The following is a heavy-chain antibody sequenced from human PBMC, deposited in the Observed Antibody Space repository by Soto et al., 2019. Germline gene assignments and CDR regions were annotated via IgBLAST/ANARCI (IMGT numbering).Heavy chain of an antibody. V-gene: IGHV5-51*01. D-gene: IGHD2-21*02. CDR1: GYSFTSYR. CDR3: ASSLCGGDCYDYYFDY. CDR2: IYPGDSDT. J-gene: IGHJ4*02. Sequence: PRESLKSSCKGSGYSFTSYRIGWVRQMPVKGLEWMGIIYPGDSDTRYSPSFQGQVTISADKSISTAYLQWSSLKASDTAMYYCASSLCGGDCYDYYFDYWGQGTLVTVSS.